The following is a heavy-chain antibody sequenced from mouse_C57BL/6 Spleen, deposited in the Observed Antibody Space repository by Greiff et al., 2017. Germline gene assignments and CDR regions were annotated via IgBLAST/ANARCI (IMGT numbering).Heavy chain of an antibody. Sequence: EVMLVESGGGLVKPGGSLKLSCAASGFTFSSYTMSWVRQTPEKRLEWVATISGGGGNTYYPDSVKGRFTISRDNAKNTLYLQMSSLRSEDTALYDCARGWDWFAYWGKGTLVTVSA. CDR2: ISGGGGNT. J-gene: IGHJ3*01. CDR3: ARGWDWFAY. V-gene: IGHV5-9*01. CDR1: GFTFSSYT. D-gene: IGHD1-1*02.